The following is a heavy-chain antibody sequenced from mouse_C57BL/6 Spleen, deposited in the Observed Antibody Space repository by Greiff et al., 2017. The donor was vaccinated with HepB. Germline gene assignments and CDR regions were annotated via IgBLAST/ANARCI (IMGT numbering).Heavy chain of an antibody. V-gene: IGHV1-15*01. D-gene: IGHD2-4*01. CDR3: TRSFDYLAWFAY. Sequence: VKLQESGAELVRPGASVTLSCKASGYTFTDYEMHWVKQTPVHGLEWIGAIDPETGGTAYNQKFKGKAILTADKSSSTAYMELRSLTSEDSAVYYCTRSFDYLAWFAYWGQGTLVTVSA. CDR1: GYTFTDYE. J-gene: IGHJ3*01. CDR2: IDPETGGT.